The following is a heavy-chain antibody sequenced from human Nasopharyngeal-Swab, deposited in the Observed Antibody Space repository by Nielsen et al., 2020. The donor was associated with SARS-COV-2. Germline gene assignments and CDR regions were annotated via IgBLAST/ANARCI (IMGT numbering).Heavy chain of an antibody. D-gene: IGHD6-19*01. Sequence: SETLSLTCTVSGVSISSQYWSWIRQPPGKGLEWIGYISHNSGTNYNPSLKSRVTMFMDTSKNQFSLKLRSVTAADTALYYCARVWVAGTLANFDYWGQGTLVTVSS. CDR3: ARVWVAGTLANFDY. V-gene: IGHV4-59*11. CDR2: ISHNSGT. CDR1: GVSISSQY. J-gene: IGHJ4*02.